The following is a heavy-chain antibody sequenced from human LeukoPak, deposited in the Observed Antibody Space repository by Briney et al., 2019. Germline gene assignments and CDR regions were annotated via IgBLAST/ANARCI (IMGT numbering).Heavy chain of an antibody. CDR1: GYTFTSYG. CDR2: IIAYNGNT. CDR3: ARRKVDWGWGPRIAVAHDAFDI. V-gene: IGHV1-18*01. J-gene: IGHJ3*02. Sequence: GASVKVSCKASGYTFTSYGISWVRQAPGQGLEWMGWIIAYNGNTNYAQKLQGRVTMTTDTSTSTAYMELRSLRSDDTAVYYCARRKVDWGWGPRIAVAHDAFDIWGQGTMVTVSS. D-gene: IGHD6-19*01.